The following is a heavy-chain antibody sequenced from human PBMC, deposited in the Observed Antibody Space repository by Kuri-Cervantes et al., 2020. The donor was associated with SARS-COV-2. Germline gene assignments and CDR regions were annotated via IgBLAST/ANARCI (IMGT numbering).Heavy chain of an antibody. CDR2: IYYSGST. Sequence: LRLSCTVSGGSISSGGYYWSWIRQHPGKGLEWIGYIYYSGSTYYNPSLKSRVTISVDTSKNQFSLKLSSVTAADTAVYYCAREVTQWLTRRFDPWGQGTLVTVSS. CDR1: GGSISSGGYY. J-gene: IGHJ5*02. D-gene: IGHD6-19*01. V-gene: IGHV4-31*03. CDR3: AREVTQWLTRRFDP.